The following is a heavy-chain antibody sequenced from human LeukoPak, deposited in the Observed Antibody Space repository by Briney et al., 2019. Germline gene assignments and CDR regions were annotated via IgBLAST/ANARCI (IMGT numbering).Heavy chain of an antibody. CDR3: ARVRGYCSSTSCYILAY. D-gene: IGHD2-2*02. Sequence: PNSGGTNYAQKFQGRVAMTRDTSISTAYMELSRLRSDDTAVYYCARVRGYCSSTSCYILAYWGQGTLVTVSS. J-gene: IGHJ4*02. CDR2: PNSGGT. V-gene: IGHV1-2*02.